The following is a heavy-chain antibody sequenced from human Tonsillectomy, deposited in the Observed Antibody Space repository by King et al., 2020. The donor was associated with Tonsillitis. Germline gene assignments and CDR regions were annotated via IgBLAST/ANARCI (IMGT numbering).Heavy chain of an antibody. J-gene: IGHJ6*02. V-gene: IGHV4-59*01. CDR2: INYSGRT. CDR1: GGFISSYY. Sequence: QLQESGPGLVKPSETLSLTCTVSGGFISSYYWNWIRQPPGKGLEWIGYINYSGRTNYNPSLKSRVTISVDTSKKQLSLKLSSVTAADTAVYYCARDKVCSGYYCAYGMDVWGQGTTVTVSS. CDR3: ARDKVCSGYYCAYGMDV. D-gene: IGHD3-22*01.